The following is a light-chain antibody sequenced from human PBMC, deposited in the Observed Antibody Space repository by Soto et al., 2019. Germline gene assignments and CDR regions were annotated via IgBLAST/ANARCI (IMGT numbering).Light chain of an antibody. V-gene: IGLV1-44*01. Sequence: QSVLTQPPSASGTPGQRITISCSGSSSNIGSHSVNWYQQLPGTAPKLLIYRSSQRPSGVPDRFSGSKSGTSASLAISGLQSGDEADYYCALWDDSLNGXVFG. CDR3: ALWDDSLNGXV. CDR2: RSS. CDR1: SSNIGSHS. J-gene: IGLJ3*02.